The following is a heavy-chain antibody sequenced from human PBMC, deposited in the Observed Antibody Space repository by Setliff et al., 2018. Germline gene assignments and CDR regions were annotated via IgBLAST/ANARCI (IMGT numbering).Heavy chain of an antibody. D-gene: IGHD5-18*01. J-gene: IGHJ4*02. CDR2: IYASWST. CDR3: AGRPQNTPMGPCDY. V-gene: IGHV4-61*10. CDR1: GDSINSRTNY. Sequence: SETLSLTCTVSGDSINSRTNYWSWIRQPAGKGPEWIGHIYASWSTNYNPSLKSRVTISLDTSKNQFSLMLTSVTAADTAIYYCAGRPQNTPMGPCDYWGQGTLVTVSS.